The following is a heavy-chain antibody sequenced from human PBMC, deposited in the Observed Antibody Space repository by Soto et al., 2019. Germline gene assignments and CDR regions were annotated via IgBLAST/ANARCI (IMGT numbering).Heavy chain of an antibody. CDR1: GGSISSNY. CDR2: VYNSGST. V-gene: IGHV4-59*01. D-gene: IGHD6-13*01. CDR3: ARYRREAVAGYTLDN. J-gene: IGHJ4*02. Sequence: SETLSLTCTVSGGSISSNYWTWIRQPPGKGLEWIGYVYNSGSTNYNPSLKSRVTISEDTSRSQFSLKVNSMTAADTAVYYCARYRREAVAGYTLDNWGQGILVTVSS.